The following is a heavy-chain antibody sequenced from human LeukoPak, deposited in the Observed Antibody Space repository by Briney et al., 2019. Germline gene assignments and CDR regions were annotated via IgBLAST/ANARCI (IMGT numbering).Heavy chain of an antibody. D-gene: IGHD6-19*01. Sequence: GGSLRLSCAASGFTFNSYEMNWVRQAPGKGLEWVSYSSSSGSTIYYADSVKGRFTISRDNAKNSLYLQMNSLRAEDTAVYYCARELSSGWYGGAYNWFDPWGQGTLVTVSS. V-gene: IGHV3-48*03. CDR3: ARELSSGWYGGAYNWFDP. CDR2: SSSSGSTI. J-gene: IGHJ5*02. CDR1: GFTFNSYE.